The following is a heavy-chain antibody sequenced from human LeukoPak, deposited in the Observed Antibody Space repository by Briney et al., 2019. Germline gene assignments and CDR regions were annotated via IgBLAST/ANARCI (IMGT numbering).Heavy chain of an antibody. Sequence: ASVKVSCKASGGTFSSYAISWVRQAPGQGLEWMGRIIPIFGTANYAQKFQGRVTITTDESTSTAYMELSSLRSEDTAVYYCARETGTTFGSWFDPWGRGTLVTVSS. CDR2: IIPIFGTA. V-gene: IGHV1-69*05. CDR1: GGTFSSYA. CDR3: ARETGTTFGSWFDP. D-gene: IGHD1-7*01. J-gene: IGHJ5*02.